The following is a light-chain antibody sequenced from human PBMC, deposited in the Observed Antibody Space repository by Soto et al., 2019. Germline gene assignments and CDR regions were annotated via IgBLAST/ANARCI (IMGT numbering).Light chain of an antibody. Sequence: DIQMTQSPYSLSAAVGDRVTIACRASQNINTYLNWYQQKPGKAPKLLIFDAASLQSGVPSRFSGGGSRTDFTLTITSLQPGDFATYYCQQTSSAPFTFGPGTKVDIK. CDR1: QNINTY. CDR2: DAA. V-gene: IGKV1-39*01. J-gene: IGKJ3*01. CDR3: QQTSSAPFT.